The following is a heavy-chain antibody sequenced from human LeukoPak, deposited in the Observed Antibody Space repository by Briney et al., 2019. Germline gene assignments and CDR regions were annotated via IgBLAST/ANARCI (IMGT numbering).Heavy chain of an antibody. CDR2: ISAYNGNT. CDR1: GYTFTSYG. V-gene: IGHV1-18*01. Sequence: ASVKVSCKASGYTFTSYGISWVRQAPGQGLEWMGWISAYNGNTNYAQKLQGRVTMTTDTSTSTAYMELRSLRSDDTAVYYCARVHGSPEWLGFDYWGQGTLVTVSS. J-gene: IGHJ4*02. CDR3: ARVHGSPEWLGFDY. D-gene: IGHD6-19*01.